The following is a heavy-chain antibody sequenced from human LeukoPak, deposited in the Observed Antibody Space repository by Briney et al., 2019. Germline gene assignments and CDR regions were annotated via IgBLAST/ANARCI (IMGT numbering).Heavy chain of an antibody. CDR3: AKVYSSGWYRGVFDY. CDR2: ISGSGGST. V-gene: IGHV3-23*01. D-gene: IGHD6-19*01. CDR1: GFTFSSYA. Sequence: PGGSLRLSCAASGFTFSSYAMSWVRQAPGKGLEWVSAISGSGGSTYYADSVKGRFTISRDNSKNTLYLQMNSLRAEDTAVYYCAKVYSSGWYRGVFDYWGQGTLVTVSS. J-gene: IGHJ4*02.